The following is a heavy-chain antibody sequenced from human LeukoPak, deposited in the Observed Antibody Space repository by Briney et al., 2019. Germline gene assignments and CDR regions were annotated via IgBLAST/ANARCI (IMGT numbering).Heavy chain of an antibody. D-gene: IGHD3-10*01. V-gene: IGHV3-33*01. J-gene: IGHJ4*02. CDR1: GFTFSSYG. CDR3: ARDPYGSELSVIDY. Sequence: GGSLRLSCAASGFTFSSYGMHWVRQAPGKGLEWVAVIWYDGSNKYYADSVKGRFTISRDNSKNTLYLQMNSLRAEDTAVYYCARDPYGSELSVIDYWGQGALVTVSS. CDR2: IWYDGSNK.